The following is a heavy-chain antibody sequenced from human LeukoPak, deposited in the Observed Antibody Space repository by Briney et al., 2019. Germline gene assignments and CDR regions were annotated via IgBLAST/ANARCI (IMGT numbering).Heavy chain of an antibody. CDR1: GFTFSSYS. D-gene: IGHD3-22*01. CDR3: ARKYTDSSGYYSVDY. Sequence: GGSLRLSCAASGFTFSSYSMNWVRQAPGKGLEWVSYVSSSSSTIYYADSVKGRFTISRDNAKNSLYLQMNSLRAEDAAVYYCARKYTDSSGYYSVDYWGQGTLVTVSS. V-gene: IGHV3-48*04. CDR2: VSSSSSTI. J-gene: IGHJ4*02.